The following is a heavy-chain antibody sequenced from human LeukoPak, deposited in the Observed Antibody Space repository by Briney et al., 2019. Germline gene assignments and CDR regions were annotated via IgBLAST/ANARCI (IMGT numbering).Heavy chain of an antibody. J-gene: IGHJ4*02. Sequence: GGSLRLSCAASGFTVSSNEMSWVRQAPGKGLEWVSGISGSGGSTYYADSVKGRFTISRDNSRNTVYLQMNSLRPEDTAVYYCEKDQGYDSGWVDYWGQGTLVTVSS. D-gene: IGHD6-19*01. V-gene: IGHV3-23*01. CDR2: ISGSGGST. CDR3: EKDQGYDSGWVDY. CDR1: GFTVSSNE.